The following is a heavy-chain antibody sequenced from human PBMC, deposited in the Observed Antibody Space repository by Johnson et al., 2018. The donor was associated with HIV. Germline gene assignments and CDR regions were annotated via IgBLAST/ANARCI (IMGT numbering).Heavy chain of an antibody. Sequence: QMLLVESGGGVVQPGRSLRLYCAASGFTFSTYAMHWVRQAPGKGLEWVAVISYDGSNKYYADSVKGRFTISRDNSKNTLYLQMNSLRAEDTAVYYCARDGSQLADAFDIWGQGTMVTVS. D-gene: IGHD6-6*01. CDR1: GFTFSTYA. V-gene: IGHV3-30*04. J-gene: IGHJ3*02. CDR3: ARDGSQLADAFDI. CDR2: ISYDGSNK.